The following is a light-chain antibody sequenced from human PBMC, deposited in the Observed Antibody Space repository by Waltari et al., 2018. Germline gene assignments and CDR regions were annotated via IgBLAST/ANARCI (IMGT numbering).Light chain of an antibody. CDR1: QGISSW. J-gene: IGKJ4*01. V-gene: IGKV1-12*01. Sequence: DIQMTQSPSSVSASVGDRVTITCRASQGISSWLAGYQQKPGSAPNLLIYAASSLQSGVPARFSGSGSGTEFTLTISSLQPDDFATYYCQQAASFPLTFGGGTKVEIK. CDR2: AAS. CDR3: QQAASFPLT.